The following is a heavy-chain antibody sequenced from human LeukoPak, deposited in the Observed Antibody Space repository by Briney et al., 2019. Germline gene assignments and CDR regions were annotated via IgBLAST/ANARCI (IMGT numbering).Heavy chain of an antibody. CDR3: ALIVGATNPIDY. CDR1: GGSVSSGSYY. J-gene: IGHJ4*02. D-gene: IGHD1-26*01. V-gene: IGHV4-39*07. Sequence: SETLSLTCTVSGGSVSSGSYYWSWIRQPPGKGLEWIGEINHSGSTNYNPSLKSRVTISVDTSKNQFSLKLSSVTAADTAVYYCALIVGATNPIDYWGQGTLVTVSS. CDR2: INHSGST.